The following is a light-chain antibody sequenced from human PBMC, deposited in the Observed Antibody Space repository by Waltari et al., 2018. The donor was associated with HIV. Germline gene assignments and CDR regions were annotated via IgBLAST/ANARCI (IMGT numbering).Light chain of an antibody. Sequence: QSVLTQPPSASGTPGQRVTISCSGSSSHIGTNYVYWYQQPPGTAPKLLIYRNNRRPSGVPDRFSGSKSGTSASLAISGLRSEDEADYYCAAWRDSLSAVVFGGGTKLTVL. CDR3: AAWRDSLSAVV. J-gene: IGLJ2*01. V-gene: IGLV1-47*01. CDR2: RNN. CDR1: SSHIGTNY.